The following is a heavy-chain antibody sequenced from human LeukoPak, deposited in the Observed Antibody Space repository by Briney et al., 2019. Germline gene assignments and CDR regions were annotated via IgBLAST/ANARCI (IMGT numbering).Heavy chain of an antibody. CDR3: ARESGYYDVLTGYYNQNWFDP. Sequence: SETLSLTCTVSGGSISSGDFYWSWIRQHPGKGLEWIGYIYYSGTTYYSPSLKSRVTISVDTSKNQFSLKLTSVTAADTAVFYCARESGYYDVLTGYYNQNWFDPWGQGTLVTVSS. CDR1: GGSISSGDFY. D-gene: IGHD3-9*01. CDR2: IYYSGTT. V-gene: IGHV4-31*03. J-gene: IGHJ5*02.